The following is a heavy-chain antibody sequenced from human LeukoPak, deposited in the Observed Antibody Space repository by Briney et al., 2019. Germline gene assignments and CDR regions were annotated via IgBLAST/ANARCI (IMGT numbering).Heavy chain of an antibody. D-gene: IGHD2-2*01. CDR3: ARDRQYCSSTSCYSAFDI. Sequence: GSSVTVSCKASGGTFSSYAISWVRQAPGQGLEWMGGIIPIFGTANYAQKFQGRVTITTDESTSTAYMELSSLRSEDTAVYYCARDRQYCSSTSCYSAFDIWGQGTMVTVSS. CDR2: IIPIFGTA. CDR1: GGTFSSYA. J-gene: IGHJ3*02. V-gene: IGHV1-69*05.